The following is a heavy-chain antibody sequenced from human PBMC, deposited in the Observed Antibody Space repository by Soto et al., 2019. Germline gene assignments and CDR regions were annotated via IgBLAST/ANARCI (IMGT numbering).Heavy chain of an antibody. D-gene: IGHD3-3*01. J-gene: IGHJ4*02. CDR2: ISSNGGST. CDR3: ARDLKIFGSLGDPILGY. V-gene: IGHV3-64*02. CDR1: GFTFSGYA. Sequence: PGGSLRLSCAASGFTFSGYAMHWVRQAPGKGLEYVSAISSNGGSTYYADSVKGRFTISRDNSKNTLYLQMGSPRAEDMAVYYCARDLKIFGSLGDPILGYWGQGTLVTVPS.